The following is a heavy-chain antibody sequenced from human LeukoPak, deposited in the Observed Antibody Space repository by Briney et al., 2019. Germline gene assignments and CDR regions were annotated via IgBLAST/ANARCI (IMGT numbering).Heavy chain of an antibody. CDR3: ARDLYDSSTAFDY. D-gene: IGHD3-22*01. CDR2: INPNSGGT. V-gene: IGHV1-2*02. J-gene: IGHJ4*02. Sequence: ASVKVSCKASGYTFTGNYMHWVRQAPGQGLEWMGWINPNSGGTNYAQKFQGRVTMTRDTSISTAYMELSRLRSDDTAVYYCARDLYDSSTAFDYWGQGTLVTVSS. CDR1: GYTFTGNY.